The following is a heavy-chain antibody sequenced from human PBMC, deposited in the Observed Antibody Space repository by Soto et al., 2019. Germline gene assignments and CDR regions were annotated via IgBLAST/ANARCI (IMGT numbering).Heavy chain of an antibody. J-gene: IGHJ6*02. CDR3: AKDRSSGSPYYGMDF. CDR2: FKGNSGDV. Sequence: GGSLRLSCAASGFTFGDYAMHWVRQVPGKGLEWVSGFKGNSGDVGYADSVKGRFTISRDNAKNSLYLQMNSLRPEDTAVYYCAKDRSSGSPYYGMDFWGQGTMVTVSS. CDR1: GFTFGDYA. D-gene: IGHD3-10*01. V-gene: IGHV3-9*01.